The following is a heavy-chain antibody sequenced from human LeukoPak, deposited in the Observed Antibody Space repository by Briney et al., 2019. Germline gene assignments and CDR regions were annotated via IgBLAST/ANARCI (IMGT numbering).Heavy chain of an antibody. V-gene: IGHV3-15*01. CDR2: IKNKSDGGTT. D-gene: IGHD3-22*01. CDR1: GFTFSYAW. Sequence: PGGSLRLSCAASGFTFSYAWMSWVRQTPGKGLEWVGRIKNKSDGGTTDYAAPVKGRFTISRDDSKNTLYLQMNSLKTEDTAVYYCTTDEPNDSSGYYRYWGQGTLVTVSS. J-gene: IGHJ4*02. CDR3: TTDEPNDSSGYYRY.